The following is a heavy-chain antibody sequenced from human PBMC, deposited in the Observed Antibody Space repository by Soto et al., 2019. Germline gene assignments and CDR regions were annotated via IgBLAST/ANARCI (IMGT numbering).Heavy chain of an antibody. J-gene: IGHJ3*02. D-gene: IGHD3-3*01. CDR2: IYYSGST. CDR3: AREYDFWSGTRADAFDI. Sequence: QVQLQESGPGLVKPSETLSLTCTVSGGSISSYYWSWIRQPPGKGLEWIGYIYYSGSTNYNPSLKSRVTISVDTSKNQFSLKLSSVTAADTAVYYCAREYDFWSGTRADAFDIWGQGTMVTVSS. V-gene: IGHV4-59*01. CDR1: GGSISSYY.